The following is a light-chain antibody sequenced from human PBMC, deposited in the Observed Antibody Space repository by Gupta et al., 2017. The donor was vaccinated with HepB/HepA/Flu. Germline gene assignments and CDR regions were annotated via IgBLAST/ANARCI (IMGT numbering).Light chain of an antibody. CDR2: AAS. Sequence: DIQMTQSPSSLSASVGDRVTITCRASQSISSYLNWYQQKPGKAPKLLIYAASSLQSGVPSRFSGSGSGTDFTLTISRLQPEDFATYYCQHSDSTLHAFGGGTKVEIK. V-gene: IGKV1-39*01. CDR3: QHSDSTLHA. J-gene: IGKJ4*01. CDR1: QSISSY.